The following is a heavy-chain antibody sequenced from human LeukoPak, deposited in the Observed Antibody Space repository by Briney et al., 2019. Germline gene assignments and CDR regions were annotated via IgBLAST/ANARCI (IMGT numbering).Heavy chain of an antibody. V-gene: IGHV6-1*01. J-gene: IGHJ4*02. CDR2: TYYRSKWYN. CDR1: GDSVSSNSAA. Sequence: SQTLSLTFAFSGDSVSSNSAAWNWISQSPARGLEWLGRTYYRSKWYNDYAVTVKSRITINPDTSKNQYSLQLNSVTPEDTAVYYCAKSRIAAAGRPVVYWGQGTLVTVSS. D-gene: IGHD6-13*01. CDR3: AKSRIAAAGRPVVY.